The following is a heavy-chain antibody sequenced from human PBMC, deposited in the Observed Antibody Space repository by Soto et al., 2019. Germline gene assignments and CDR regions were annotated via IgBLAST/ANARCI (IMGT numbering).Heavy chain of an antibody. J-gene: IGHJ4*02. V-gene: IGHV4-39*01. D-gene: IGHD4-4*01. CDR3: ARAPTDYSHDY. CDR1: GGSIITTTYY. Sequence: SETLSLTCTVSGGSIITTTYYWGWLRQPPGKGLERIGSVYYSGSTYYNPSLKSRVTISVDTSMNQFSLMLSSVTAADTAVYFCARAPTDYSHDYWGLGNLVTVSS. CDR2: VYYSGST.